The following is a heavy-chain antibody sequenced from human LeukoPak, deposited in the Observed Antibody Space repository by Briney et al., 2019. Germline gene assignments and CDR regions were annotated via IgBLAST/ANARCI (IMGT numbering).Heavy chain of an antibody. D-gene: IGHD6-13*01. CDR3: ARDRPGYTSSWYSPFDY. CDR1: GFTFINYG. V-gene: IGHV3-23*01. Sequence: PGGSLRLSCAASGFTFINYGMNWVRQAPGKGLEWFSGITGSGGSTYYADSVKGRFTISRDNAKNSLYLQMNRLRADDTAVYYCARDRPGYTSSWYSPFDYWGQGTLVTVSS. CDR2: ITGSGGST. J-gene: IGHJ4*02.